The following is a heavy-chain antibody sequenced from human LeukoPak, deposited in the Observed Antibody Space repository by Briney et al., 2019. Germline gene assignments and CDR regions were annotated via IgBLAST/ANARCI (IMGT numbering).Heavy chain of an antibody. CDR3: AKDGTYYDFWSGSLYFDL. D-gene: IGHD3-3*01. CDR1: GFTFSSYA. V-gene: IGHV3-23*01. J-gene: IGHJ2*01. Sequence: GGSLRLSCAASGFTFSSYAMSWVRQAPGKGLEWVSAISGSGGSTYYADSVKGRFTISRDNSKNTLYLQMNSLRAEDTAVYYCAKDGTYYDFWSGSLYFDLWGRGTLVTVSS. CDR2: ISGSGGST.